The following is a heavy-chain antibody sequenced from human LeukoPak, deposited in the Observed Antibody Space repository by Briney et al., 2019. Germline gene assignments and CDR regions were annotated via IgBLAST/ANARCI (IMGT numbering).Heavy chain of an antibody. J-gene: IGHJ3*02. Sequence: GGSLRLSCAASGFTFSSYSMNWVRQAPGKGLEWVSSISSSSSYIYYADSVKGRFTISRDNAKNSLYLQMNSLRAEDTAVYYCARAGDYGDVDAFDIWGQGTMVTVSS. CDR3: ARAGDYGDVDAFDI. CDR1: GFTFSSYS. D-gene: IGHD4-17*01. V-gene: IGHV3-21*01. CDR2: ISSSSSYI.